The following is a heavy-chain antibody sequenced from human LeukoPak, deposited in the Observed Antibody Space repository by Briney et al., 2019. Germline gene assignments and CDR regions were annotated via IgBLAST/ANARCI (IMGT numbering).Heavy chain of an antibody. CDR2: IYYSGST. J-gene: IGHJ4*02. CDR1: SGSFSSYY. D-gene: IGHD5-24*01. Sequence: SETLSLTCTVSSGSFSSYYWNWIRQPPGKGLEWIGYIYYSGSTNYNPSLKSRVSISVDTSKNQFSLKLSSVTAADTAVYYCAAFRDGYNWHLDYWGQGTLVTVSS. CDR3: AAFRDGYNWHLDY. V-gene: IGHV4-59*01.